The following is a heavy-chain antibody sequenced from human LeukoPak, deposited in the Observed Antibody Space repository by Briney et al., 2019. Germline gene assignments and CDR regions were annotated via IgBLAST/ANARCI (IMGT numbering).Heavy chain of an antibody. J-gene: IGHJ1*01. V-gene: IGHV4-30-4*01. CDR3: ARAAPCIAPLFQH. CDR1: RDSISRGDYY. CDR2: IYYSGST. Sequence: SSETLSLTCTVSRDSISRGDYYWSWIRQPPGKGLEWIGYIYYSGSTYYNPSLKSRLTISVDASKNQFSLRLNSVTAAYTAVYYCARAAPCIAPLFQHWGQGTLVTVSS. D-gene: IGHD6-6*01.